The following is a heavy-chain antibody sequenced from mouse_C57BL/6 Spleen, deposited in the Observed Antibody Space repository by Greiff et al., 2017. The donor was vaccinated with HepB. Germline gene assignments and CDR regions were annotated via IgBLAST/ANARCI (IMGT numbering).Heavy chain of an antibody. V-gene: IGHV1-59*01. CDR1: GYTFTSYW. CDR2: IDPSDSYT. D-gene: IGHD3-2*02. J-gene: IGHJ2*01. CDR3: ARDSSGTLNYLDY. Sequence: VQLQQPGAELVRPGSSVKLSCKASGYTFTSYWMHWVKQRPGQGLEWIGVIDPSDSYTNYNQKFKGKATLTVDTYSSTAYMQLSSLTSEDSAVYYCARDSSGTLNYLDYWGQGATLTVSS.